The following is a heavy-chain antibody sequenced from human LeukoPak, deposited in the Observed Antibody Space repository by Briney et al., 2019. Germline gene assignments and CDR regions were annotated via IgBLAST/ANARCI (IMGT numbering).Heavy chain of an antibody. D-gene: IGHD3-3*01. J-gene: IGHJ5*02. V-gene: IGHV1-24*01. CDR3: ATGGRDFWSGYSHWFDP. Sequence: ASVKVSCKVSGYTLTELSMHWVRQAPGKGLEWMGLVDPEDGETIYAEKFQGRVTITADTSTDTAYMELSSLRSEDTAVYYCATGGRDFWSGYSHWFDPWGQGTLVTVSS. CDR2: VDPEDGET. CDR1: GYTLTELS.